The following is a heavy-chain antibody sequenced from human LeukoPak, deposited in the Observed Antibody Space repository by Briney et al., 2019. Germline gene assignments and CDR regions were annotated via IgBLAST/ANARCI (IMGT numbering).Heavy chain of an antibody. CDR1: GYTFTSYD. CDR3: ARGPSGYSSSWYAYRENWFDP. V-gene: IGHV1-8*01. J-gene: IGHJ5*02. CDR2: MNPNSGNT. Sequence: ASVKVSCKASGYTFTSYDTNWVRQATGQGLEWMGWMNPNSGNTGYAQKFQGRVTMTRNTSISTAYMELSSLRSEDTAVYYCARGPSGYSSSWYAYRENWFDPWGQGTLVTVSS. D-gene: IGHD6-13*01.